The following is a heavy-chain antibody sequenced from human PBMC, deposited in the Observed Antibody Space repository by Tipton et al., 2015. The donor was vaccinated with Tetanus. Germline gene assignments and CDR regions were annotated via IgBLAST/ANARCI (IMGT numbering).Heavy chain of an antibody. Sequence: SLRLSCAASGFIFSSYGIHWVRQAPGKGLEWVAVSWYDGTDKYYADSVKGRFTISRDNSKNTLYLQMNSLRAGDTAVYYCAREADCSGGSCFSGDFDNWGQGTQVPVSS. D-gene: IGHD2-15*01. J-gene: IGHJ4*02. CDR3: AREADCSGGSCFSGDFDN. CDR1: GFIFSSYG. CDR2: SWYDGTDK. V-gene: IGHV3-33*01.